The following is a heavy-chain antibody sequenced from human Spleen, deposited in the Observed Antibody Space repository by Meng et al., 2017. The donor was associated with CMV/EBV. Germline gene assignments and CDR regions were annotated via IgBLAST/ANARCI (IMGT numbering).Heavy chain of an antibody. CDR3: ARAPAGYCSSASCQYYFDY. J-gene: IGHJ4*02. Sequence: GSLRLSCAVYGGSFSGYYWSWIRQPPGKGLERIGEINHSGSTNYNPSLKSRVTISVDTSKNQFSLKLSSVTAADTAVYYCARAPAGYCSSASCQYYFDYWGRGTLVTVSS. V-gene: IGHV4-34*01. CDR2: INHSGST. D-gene: IGHD2-2*01. CDR1: GGSFSGYY.